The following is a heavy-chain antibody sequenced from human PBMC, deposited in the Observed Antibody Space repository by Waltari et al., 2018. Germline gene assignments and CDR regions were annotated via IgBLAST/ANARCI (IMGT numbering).Heavy chain of an antibody. J-gene: IGHJ4*02. CDR1: GFTFSSYA. D-gene: IGHD6-13*01. Sequence: QVQLVESGGGVVQPGRSLRLSCEVSGFTFSSYAMHWVRQAPGKGLEWVAVIPYSGSNEKYAASVEGPFTSSGDSPNTTLYLQMSSLRTEDAAVYDCAAAGSNWYPTFDYWGQGTLVTVSS. V-gene: IGHV3-30-3*01. CDR2: IPYSGSNE. CDR3: AAAGSNWYPTFDY.